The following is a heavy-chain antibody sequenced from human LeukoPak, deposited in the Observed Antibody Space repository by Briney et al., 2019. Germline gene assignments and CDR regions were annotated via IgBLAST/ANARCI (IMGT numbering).Heavy chain of an antibody. D-gene: IGHD1-26*01. Sequence: YPSETLSLTCIVSGYSISSGYFWGWIRQPPGRGLEWIASIYYRGSTHYNPSLASLNSRVTISRDTSKNQFSLKLSSVTAADTAVYYCARYREVGATVDYWGQGTLVTVSS. V-gene: IGHV4-38-2*02. CDR2: IYYRGST. CDR1: GYSISSGYF. CDR3: ARYREVGATVDY. J-gene: IGHJ4*02.